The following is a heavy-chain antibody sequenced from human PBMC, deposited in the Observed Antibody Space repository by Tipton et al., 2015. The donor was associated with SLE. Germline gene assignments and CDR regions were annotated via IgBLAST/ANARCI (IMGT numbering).Heavy chain of an antibody. CDR1: GGSFSGYY. CDR3: AKDRRWLLARSDAFDI. D-gene: IGHD3-22*01. CDR2: ISGSGGST. J-gene: IGHJ3*02. Sequence: LSLTCAVYGGSFSGYYWSWIRQPPGKGLEWVSAISGSGGSTYYADSVKGRFTISRDNSKNTLYLQMNSLRAEDTAVYYCAKDRRWLLARSDAFDIWGQGTMVTVSS. V-gene: IGHV3-23*01.